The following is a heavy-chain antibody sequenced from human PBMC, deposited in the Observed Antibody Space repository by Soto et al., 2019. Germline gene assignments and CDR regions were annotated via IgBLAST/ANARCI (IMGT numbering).Heavy chain of an antibody. J-gene: IGHJ4*02. CDR2: ISSSSSTI. Sequence: PGGSLRLSCAASGFTFSTYSMNWVRQAPGKGLEWVSYISSSSSTIFYTDSVKGRFTVSRDNAKNSLYLQMNSLRAEDTAVYYCAISTYYYDSPGPPAYRGPGLLVTVFS. V-gene: IGHV3-48*01. D-gene: IGHD3-22*01. CDR1: GFTFSTYS. CDR3: AISTYYYDSPGPPAY.